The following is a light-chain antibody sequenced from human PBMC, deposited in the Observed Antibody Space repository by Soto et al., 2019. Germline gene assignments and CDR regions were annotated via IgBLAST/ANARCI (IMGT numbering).Light chain of an antibody. Sequence: EIVLTQSPDTLSLSPGERATLSCRASQSISNSLAWYQQKPAQAPRLLIYGASNRATGIPARFSGSGSGTDFTLTISSLEPEDFAVYYCQQRSDWPPGFTFGGGTKVEIK. CDR3: QQRSDWPPGFT. J-gene: IGKJ4*01. CDR1: QSISNS. V-gene: IGKV3-11*01. CDR2: GAS.